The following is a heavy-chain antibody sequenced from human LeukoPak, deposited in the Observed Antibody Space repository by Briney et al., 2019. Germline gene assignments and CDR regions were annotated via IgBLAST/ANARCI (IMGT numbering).Heavy chain of an antibody. CDR1: GYTFTSYG. CDR2: ISAYNGNT. V-gene: IGHV1-18*01. D-gene: IGHD6-6*01. J-gene: IGHJ4*02. CDR3: ARDKARTQLLD. Sequence: GASVKVSCKASGYTFTSYGISWVRPAPGQGLEWMGWISAYNGNTNYAQKLRGRVTMTTDTSTSTAYMELRSLRSDDTAVYYCARDKARTQLLDWGQGTLVTVSS.